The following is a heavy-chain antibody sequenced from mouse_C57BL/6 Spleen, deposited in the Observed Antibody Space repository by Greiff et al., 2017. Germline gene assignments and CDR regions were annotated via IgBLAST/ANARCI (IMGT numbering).Heavy chain of an antibody. CDR3: TRDPTFDV. J-gene: IGHJ1*03. CDR2: ISSGGDYT. CDR1: GFTFSSYA. Sequence: EVHLVESGEGLVKPGGSLKLSCAASGFTFSSYAMSWVRQTPGKRLEWVAYISSGGDYTYYADTVKGRYTISRDNARNTLYLQMSSLKSEDTAMYYCTRDPTFDVWGTGTTVTVSS. V-gene: IGHV5-9-1*02.